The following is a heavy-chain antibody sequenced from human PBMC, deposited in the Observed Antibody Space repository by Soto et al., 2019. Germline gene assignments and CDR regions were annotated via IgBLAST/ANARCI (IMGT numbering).Heavy chain of an antibody. D-gene: IGHD6-13*01. CDR3: ASSTGPPGYSSSWYPLQH. CDR1: GFTSSSYA. J-gene: IGHJ1*01. Sequence: VGSLRLSCAASGFTSSSYAMHWVRQAPGKGLEWVAVISYDGSNKYYADSVKGRFTISRGNSKNTLYLQMNSLRAEDTAVYYCASSTGPPGYSSSWYPLQHWGQGTLVTVSS. V-gene: IGHV3-30-3*01. CDR2: ISYDGSNK.